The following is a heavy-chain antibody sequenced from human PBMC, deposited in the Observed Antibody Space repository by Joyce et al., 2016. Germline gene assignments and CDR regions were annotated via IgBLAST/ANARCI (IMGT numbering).Heavy chain of an antibody. CDR1: AVSISPYY. CDR3: ARNPGVAVAGIWWFDP. D-gene: IGHD6-19*01. J-gene: IGHJ5*02. Sequence: QVQLQESGPGLVKPSETLSLTCTVSAVSISPYYWSWIRQPPGKGLEWIGYISYRGITDYNPALKSRVTISVDTSKNQFSLKRTSVTAADTAVYYCARNPGVAVAGIWWFDPWGQGTLVTVSS. V-gene: IGHV4-59*01. CDR2: ISYRGIT.